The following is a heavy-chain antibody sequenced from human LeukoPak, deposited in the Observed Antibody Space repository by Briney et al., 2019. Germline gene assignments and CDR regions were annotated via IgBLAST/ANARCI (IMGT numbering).Heavy chain of an antibody. CDR2: ISNDGSTK. CDR3: AKEAQAQPATYCSYFNY. D-gene: IGHD1-14*01. Sequence: PGGSLRLSCTASGFTFSSYGMHWVRQAPGKGLEWVVVISNDGSTKHYADSVKGRFTLSRDNSKNTLFLQMDTLRAEDTAVYYCAKEAQAQPATYCSYFNYWGQGTLVTVSS. V-gene: IGHV3-30*18. CDR1: GFTFSSYG. J-gene: IGHJ4*02.